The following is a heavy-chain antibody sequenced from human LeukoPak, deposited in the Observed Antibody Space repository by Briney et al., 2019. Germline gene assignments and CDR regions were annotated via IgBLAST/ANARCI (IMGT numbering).Heavy chain of an antibody. V-gene: IGHV3-73*01. D-gene: IGHD6-13*01. J-gene: IGHJ4*02. CDR3: TTRAAAGRKPFDY. CDR1: GFTFSGSA. CDR2: IRSKANHYAT. Sequence: GGSLRLSCAASGFTFSGSAMHWVRQASGKGLEWVGRIRSKANHYATAYAASVKGRFTISRDDSKNTAYLQMNSLKTEDTAVYYCTTRAAAGRKPFDYWGQGTLVTVSS.